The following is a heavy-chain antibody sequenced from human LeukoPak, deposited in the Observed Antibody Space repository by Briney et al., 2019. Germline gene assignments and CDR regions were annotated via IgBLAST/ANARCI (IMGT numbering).Heavy chain of an antibody. Sequence: GGSLRLSCEVSGFTFSDYYMSWIRQAPGMGLEWLSYISSSGSTIYYADSVKGRFTISRDSANNSLYLQMNGLRAEDTAVYYCAGQYYYDSSGYYRIWGQGTMVTVSS. V-gene: IGHV3-11*01. CDR2: ISSSGSTI. J-gene: IGHJ3*02. CDR3: AGQYYYDSSGYYRI. CDR1: GFTFSDYY. D-gene: IGHD3-22*01.